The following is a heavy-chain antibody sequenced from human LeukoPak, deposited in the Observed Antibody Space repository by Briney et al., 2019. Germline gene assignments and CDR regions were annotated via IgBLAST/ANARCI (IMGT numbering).Heavy chain of an antibody. D-gene: IGHD1-26*01. CDR1: GFPFSDHF. CDR3: ASIRGTFGY. CDR2: TRNKANSYIT. V-gene: IGHV3-72*01. J-gene: IGHJ4*02. Sequence: GGPLSLSCAASGFPFSDHFLDWVRQAPGKGLEWVGRTRNKANSYITEYAASVKGRFTISRDDSKNSLYLQMSSLKTDDTAMYYCASIRGTFGYWGQGTLVTVSS.